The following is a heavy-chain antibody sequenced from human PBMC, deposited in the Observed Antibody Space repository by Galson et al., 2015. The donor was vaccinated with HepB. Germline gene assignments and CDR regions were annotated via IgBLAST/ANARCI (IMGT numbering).Heavy chain of an antibody. V-gene: IGHV4-34*01. D-gene: IGHD6-13*01. CDR3: ARMRVSSWGYRPTYYFDY. CDR2: INHSGST. J-gene: IGHJ4*02. Sequence: SETLSLTCAVYGGSFSGYYWSWIRQPPGKGLEWIGEINHSGSTNYNPSLKSRVTISVDTSKNQFSLRLSSVTAADTAVYYCARMRVSSWGYRPTYYFDYWRQGTLVTASP. CDR1: GGSFSGYY.